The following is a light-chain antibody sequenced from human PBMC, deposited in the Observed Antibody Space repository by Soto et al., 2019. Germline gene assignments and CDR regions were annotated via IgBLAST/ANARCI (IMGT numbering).Light chain of an antibody. Sequence: DIQMTQSPSTLSGSVGDRVTITCRASQTISSWLAWYQQKPGKAPKLLIYKASTLKSGVPSRFSGSGSGTEFTLTISSLQPDDFATYYCQQSDSTGTWTFGQGTKVDIK. CDR1: QTISSW. CDR3: QQSDSTGTWT. CDR2: KAS. J-gene: IGKJ1*01. V-gene: IGKV1-5*03.